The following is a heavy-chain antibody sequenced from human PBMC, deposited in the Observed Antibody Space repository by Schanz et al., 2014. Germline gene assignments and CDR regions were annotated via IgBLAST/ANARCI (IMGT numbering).Heavy chain of an antibody. CDR2: ISGSGGST. J-gene: IGHJ4*02. V-gene: IGHV3-23*04. Sequence: EVQLVESGGGLVQPGGSLRLSCAASGFTLSNSDMHWVRQGTGKGLEWVSAISGSGGSTYYADSVKGRFTISRDNSKNTLYLQMNSLRAEDTAVYYCAKDLLYGAPMPLNHLDYWGQGTLVNVSS. D-gene: IGHD2-2*01. CDR1: GFTLSNSD. CDR3: AKDLLYGAPMPLNHLDY.